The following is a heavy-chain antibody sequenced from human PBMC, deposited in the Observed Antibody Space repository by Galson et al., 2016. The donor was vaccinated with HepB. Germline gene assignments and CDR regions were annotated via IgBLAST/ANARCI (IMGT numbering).Heavy chain of an antibody. CDR1: GYTFTNHA. J-gene: IGHJ4*02. D-gene: IGHD1-26*01. V-gene: IGHV1-3*04. CDR3: ARLSTSGTYFGY. Sequence: SVKVSCKASGYTFTNHAMHWVRQAPGQSLEWMGWINTGKGNTKYSQKFQDRVTITRDTSASTGYMELSNLRSEDTAVYFLARLSTSGTYFGYWGQGVLVTVSS. CDR2: INTGKGNT.